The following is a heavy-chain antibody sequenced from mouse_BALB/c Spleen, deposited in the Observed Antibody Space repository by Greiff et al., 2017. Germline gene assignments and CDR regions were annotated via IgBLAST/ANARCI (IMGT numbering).Heavy chain of an antibody. CDR1: GFTFSHYY. Sequence: EVKLVESGGGLVKPGGSLKLSCAASGFTFSHYYMYWVRQTPEKRLEWVATISDGGSYTYYPDSVKGRFTISRDNAKNNLYLQMSSLKSEDTAMYYCARGGYGNYPMDYWGQGTSVTVSS. CDR2: ISDGGSYT. V-gene: IGHV5-4*02. D-gene: IGHD2-1*01. CDR3: ARGGYGNYPMDY. J-gene: IGHJ4*01.